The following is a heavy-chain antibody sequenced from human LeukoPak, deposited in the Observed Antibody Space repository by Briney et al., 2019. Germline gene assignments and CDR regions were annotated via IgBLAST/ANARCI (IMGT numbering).Heavy chain of an antibody. V-gene: IGHV4-34*01. CDR3: ARDGGNFDVDY. D-gene: IGHD3-9*01. CDR1: GGSFSGYY. CDR2: INHSGST. Sequence: SETLSLTCAVYGGSFSGYYWSWIRQPPGKGLEWIGEINHSGSTNYNPSLKSRVTISVDTSKNQFSLNLNSVTAADTAVYYCARDGGNFDVDYWGQGTLVTVSS. J-gene: IGHJ4*02.